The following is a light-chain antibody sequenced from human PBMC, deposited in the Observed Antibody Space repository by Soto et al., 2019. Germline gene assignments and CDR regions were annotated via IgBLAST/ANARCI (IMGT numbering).Light chain of an antibody. CDR3: QQYGRSPLT. V-gene: IGKV3-20*01. J-gene: IGKJ4*01. CDR1: QSVSSSY. CDR2: GAS. Sequence: EIVLTQSPGTLSLSPVERATLSCRASQSVSSSYLAWYQQKPGQAPRLLIYGASSRATGIPDRFSGSGSGTDFTLTISRLEPEDFAVYYCQQYGRSPLTFGGGPKVEIK.